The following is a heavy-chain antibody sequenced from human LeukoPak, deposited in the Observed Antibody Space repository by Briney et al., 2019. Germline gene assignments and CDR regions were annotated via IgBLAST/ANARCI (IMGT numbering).Heavy chain of an antibody. CDR3: AREGPYSDASRSRFDY. D-gene: IGHD3-16*01. J-gene: IGHJ4*02. Sequence: ASVKVSCKASGYTFTNYYIHWVRQAPGQGLEWTGIINPSGGSTSYAQKFQGRVTMTRDTSTSTVYMELSSLRSEDTAVYYCAREGPYSDASRSRFDYWGQGTLVTVSS. CDR2: INPSGGST. V-gene: IGHV1-46*01. CDR1: GYTFTNYY.